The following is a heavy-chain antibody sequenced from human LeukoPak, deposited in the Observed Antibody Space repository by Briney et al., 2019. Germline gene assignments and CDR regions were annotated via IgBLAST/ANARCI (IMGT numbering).Heavy chain of an antibody. CDR3: AKEGDIASAGPTDYMDV. D-gene: IGHD6-13*01. Sequence: GGSLRLSCAAPGFSFSAFGMHWVRQSPGKGLEWVAFIRYDETSKYYADSVKGRFTISRDNSKNTLSLQMNSLRPEDTAVYYCAKEGDIASAGPTDYMDVWGKGTTVTVSS. J-gene: IGHJ6*03. CDR2: IRYDETSK. CDR1: GFSFSAFG. V-gene: IGHV3-30*02.